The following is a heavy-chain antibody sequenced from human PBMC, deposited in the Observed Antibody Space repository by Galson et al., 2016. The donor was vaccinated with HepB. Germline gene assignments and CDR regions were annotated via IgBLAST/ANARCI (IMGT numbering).Heavy chain of an antibody. V-gene: IGHV3-23*01. J-gene: IGHJ4*02. Sequence: SLRLSCAASGFTFSSYAMNWVRQAPGKGLEWVSSITGGGGGTYYANSVKGRFTVSRGNSKNTLYLQMNSLGVEDNAVYYCAKDHGSCGYGDYLDYWGQGTLVTVAS. CDR3: AKDHGSCGYGDYLDY. CDR1: GFTFSSYA. D-gene: IGHD6-19*01. CDR2: ITGGGGGT.